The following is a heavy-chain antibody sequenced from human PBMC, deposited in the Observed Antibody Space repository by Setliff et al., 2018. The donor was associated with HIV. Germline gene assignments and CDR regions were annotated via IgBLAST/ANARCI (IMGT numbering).Heavy chain of an antibody. D-gene: IGHD3-10*01. CDR1: GGSISSGGYS. Sequence: PSETLSLTCAVSGGSISSGGYSWNWIRQPPGKGLEWIGYIYHSGSTFYNPSLKSRVTISVDRSKNQFSLKLTSVTAADTALYYCARGGGVYNWSDPWGQGTLLTVSS. J-gene: IGHJ5*02. V-gene: IGHV4-30-2*01. CDR3: ARGGGVYNWSDP. CDR2: IYHSGST.